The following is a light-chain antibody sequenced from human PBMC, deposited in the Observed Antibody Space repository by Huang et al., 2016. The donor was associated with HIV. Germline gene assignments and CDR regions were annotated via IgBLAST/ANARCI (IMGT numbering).Light chain of an antibody. CDR1: QSVSSN. Sequence: EIVMTQSPATLSVSPGERATLSCRASQSVSSNLARYQQKPGQAPRLLIYGASTRATGIPARVSGSGSGTEFTLTISSLQSEEFAVYYCQQYNNWPPLYTFGQGTKLEIK. CDR3: QQYNNWPPLYT. CDR2: GAS. J-gene: IGKJ2*01. V-gene: IGKV3-15*01.